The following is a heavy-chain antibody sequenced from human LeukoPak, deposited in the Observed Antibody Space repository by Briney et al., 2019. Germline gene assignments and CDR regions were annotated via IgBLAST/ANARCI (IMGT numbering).Heavy chain of an antibody. CDR2: IYYSGST. J-gene: IGHJ4*02. V-gene: IGHV4-39*01. CDR1: GGSISGSSYF. D-gene: IGHD5-12*01. Sequence: SETLSLTCTVSGGSISGSSYFWGWIRQPPGKGLEWIGSIYYSGSTYYNPSLKSRVTISVDTSKNQLSLKLSSVTAADTAVYYCARAPVATPSEFDYWGQGTLVTVSS. CDR3: ARAPVATPSEFDY.